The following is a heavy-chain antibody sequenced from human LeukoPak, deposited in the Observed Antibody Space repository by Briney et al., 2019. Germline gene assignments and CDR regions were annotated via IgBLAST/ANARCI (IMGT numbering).Heavy chain of an antibody. D-gene: IGHD6-13*01. CDR1: GGTFSSYA. V-gene: IGHV1-69*04. CDR3: ARDSSPGNWFDP. CDR2: IIPILGIA. Sequence: GASVKVSCKASGGTFSSYAISWMRQAPGQGLEWMGRIIPILGIANYAQKFQGRVTITADKSTSTAYMELSSLRSEDTAVYYCARDSSPGNWFDPWGQGTLVTVSS. J-gene: IGHJ5*02.